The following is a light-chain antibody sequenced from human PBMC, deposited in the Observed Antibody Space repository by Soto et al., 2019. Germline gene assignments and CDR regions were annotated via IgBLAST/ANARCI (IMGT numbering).Light chain of an antibody. CDR2: WAS. CDR3: QQYYSTLLT. CDR1: QSVFKNY. V-gene: IGKV4-1*01. J-gene: IGKJ3*01. Sequence: DIVMTQSPDSLAVSLGERATINCKSSQSVFKNYLAWYQQKPGQPPKMLIYWASTRESGVPDRFSGSGSGTDFTLTISSLQAEDVAVYYCQQYYSTLLTFGPGTKVDIK.